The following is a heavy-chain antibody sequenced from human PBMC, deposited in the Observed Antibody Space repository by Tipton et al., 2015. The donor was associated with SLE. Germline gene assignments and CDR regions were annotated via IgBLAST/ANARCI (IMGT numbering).Heavy chain of an antibody. CDR3: ESHTDYYGMDV. D-gene: IGHD2-8*02. CDR1: GFTFSDYY. Sequence: SLRLSCAASGFTFSDYYMSWIRQAPGTGLEWVSYISSSGSTIYYADSVKGRFTISRDNAKNSLYLQMNSLRAEDTAVYYCESHTDYYGMDVWGQGTTVTVSS. V-gene: IGHV3-11*01. J-gene: IGHJ6*02. CDR2: ISSSGSTI.